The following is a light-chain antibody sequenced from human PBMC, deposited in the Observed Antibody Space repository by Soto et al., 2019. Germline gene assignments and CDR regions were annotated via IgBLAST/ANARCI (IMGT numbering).Light chain of an antibody. CDR1: QSVTSGF. V-gene: IGKV3-20*01. CDR3: QQYDTSPGT. J-gene: IGKJ1*01. CDR2: GAS. Sequence: EIVLTQSPGTLSLSPGEGATLSCRASQSVTSGFLAWYQHKPGQAPRLLIYGASNRATGIPDRFRGSGSGTDFTLTISRLEPEDFSVFYCQQYDTSPGTFGQGTKVEIK.